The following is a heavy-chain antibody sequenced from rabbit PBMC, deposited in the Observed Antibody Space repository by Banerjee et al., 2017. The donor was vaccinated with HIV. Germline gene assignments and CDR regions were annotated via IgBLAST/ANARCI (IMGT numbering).Heavy chain of an antibody. V-gene: IGHV1S45*01. CDR1: GFSFSSSYW. CDR2: IYAGSSGDT. Sequence: QEQLVESGGDLVKPGASLTLTCTASGFSFSSSYWICWVRQAPGKGLEWIACIYAGSSGDTSYASWAKGRFTISKTSSTTVTLKMTSLTAADTATYFCASRGYINGEYNLWGPGTLVTVS. D-gene: IGHD2-1*01. CDR3: ASRGYINGEYNL. J-gene: IGHJ4*01.